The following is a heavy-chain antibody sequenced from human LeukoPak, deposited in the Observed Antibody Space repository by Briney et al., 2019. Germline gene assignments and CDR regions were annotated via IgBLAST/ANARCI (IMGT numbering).Heavy chain of an antibody. CDR2: ISGSDSSSGKTE. CDR1: GFTFNSYE. J-gene: IGHJ4*01. CDR3: TRDHAYGYDN. D-gene: IGHD4-17*01. V-gene: IGHV3-48*03. Sequence: GGSLRLSCAASGFTFNSYEMNWVRQSPGKGLEWVSYISGSDSSSGKTESYADPVKGRFTISRDNAKNSLFLHMNSLRVEDTSVYYCTRDHAYGYDNWGHGALVTVSS.